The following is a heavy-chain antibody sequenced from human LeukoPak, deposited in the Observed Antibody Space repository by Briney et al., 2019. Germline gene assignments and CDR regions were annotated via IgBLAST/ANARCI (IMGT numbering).Heavy chain of an antibody. CDR2: IIPIFGTA. CDR3: ARDRGGVVVPAVDP. CDR1: GGTFSSYA. Sequence: GASVKVSCKASGGTFSSYAISWVRQAPGQGLEWMGGIIPIFGTANYAQKFQGRVTITADKSTSTAYMELSSLRSEDTAVYYCARDRGGVVVPAVDPWGQGTLVTVSS. V-gene: IGHV1-69*06. D-gene: IGHD2-2*01. J-gene: IGHJ5*02.